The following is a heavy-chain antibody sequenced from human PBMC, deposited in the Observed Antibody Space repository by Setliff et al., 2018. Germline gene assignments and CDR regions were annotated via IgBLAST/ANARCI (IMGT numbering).Heavy chain of an antibody. J-gene: IGHJ5*02. CDR3: ARDVWGAGTGWFDP. CDR2: IYTGGST. CDR1: GVSVSRHY. V-gene: IGHV4-4*08. Sequence: SETLSLTCIVSGVSVSRHYWSWIRQPSGKTLEWIGYIYTGGSTTYNPSLKSRVTLSLDTSKNHLSLNLTSVTAADTAVYYCARDVWGAGTGWFDPWGLGILVTVSS. D-gene: IGHD1-1*01.